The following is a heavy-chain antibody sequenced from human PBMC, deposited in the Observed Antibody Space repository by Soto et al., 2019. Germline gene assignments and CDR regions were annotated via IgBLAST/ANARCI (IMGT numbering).Heavy chain of an antibody. J-gene: IGHJ6*02. CDR3: ARGYSYGYQVDV. Sequence: GGSLKLSCAASGFTFSSHSMNWVRQAPGKGLEWVSYISSSSSTIYYADSVKGRFTISRDNAKNSLYLQMNSLRDEDTAVYYCARGYSYGYQVDVWGQGTTVTVSS. V-gene: IGHV3-48*02. CDR2: ISSSSSTI. CDR1: GFTFSSHS. D-gene: IGHD5-18*01.